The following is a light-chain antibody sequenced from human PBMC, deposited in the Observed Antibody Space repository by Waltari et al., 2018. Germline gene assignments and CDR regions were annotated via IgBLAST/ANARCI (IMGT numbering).Light chain of an antibody. J-gene: IGKJ4*01. CDR1: QDIRNY. Sequence: DIQMTQSPPSLSASVADRVTITCKARQDIRNYLNWSQQKAGKAPKLLIYDASKLEKGVPSRFSGSGSGTDFTFTISSLQPEDIATYYCQQFDTPLSFGGGTKVEIK. CDR2: DAS. V-gene: IGKV1-33*01. CDR3: QQFDTPLS.